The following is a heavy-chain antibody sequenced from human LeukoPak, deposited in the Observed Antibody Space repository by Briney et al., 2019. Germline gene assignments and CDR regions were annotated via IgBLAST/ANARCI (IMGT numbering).Heavy chain of an antibody. V-gene: IGHV3-23*01. D-gene: IGHD1-26*01. Sequence: GGSLRLSCAASGFTFSSYAMSWVRQAPGKGLEWVSAISGSGGSTYYADSVKGRFTISRDNSKNTLYLQMNSLRAEDTAVYYCAIRREGATRAYYFDYWGQGTLVTASS. J-gene: IGHJ4*02. CDR2: ISGSGGST. CDR3: AIRREGATRAYYFDY. CDR1: GFTFSSYA.